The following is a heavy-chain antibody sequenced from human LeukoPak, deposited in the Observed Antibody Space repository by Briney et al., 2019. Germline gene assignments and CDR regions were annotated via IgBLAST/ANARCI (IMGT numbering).Heavy chain of an antibody. V-gene: IGHV3-23*01. D-gene: IGHD4-17*01. J-gene: IGHJ4*02. CDR2: ISGSGGST. CDR3: AKGNGDYRLGSVSADY. CDR1: GFTFSSYA. Sequence: GGSLRLSCAASGFTFSSYAMSWVRQAPGKGLEWVSAISGSGGSTYYADSVKGRFTISRDNSKNTLYLQMNSLGAEDTALYYCAKGNGDYRLGSVSADYWGQGTLVTVSS.